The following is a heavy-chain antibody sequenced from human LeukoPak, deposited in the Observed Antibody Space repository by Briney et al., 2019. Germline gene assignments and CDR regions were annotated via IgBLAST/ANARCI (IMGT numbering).Heavy chain of an antibody. CDR1: GYSLSSGYY. CDR3: ARAEAVAGFFDY. Sequence: SETLSLTCTVSGYSLSSGYYWGWIRQPPGKGLEWIGSIYHSGSTYYNPSLKSRVTISVDTSKNQFSLKLSSVTAADTAVYYCARAEAVAGFFDYWGQGILVTVSS. CDR2: IYHSGST. V-gene: IGHV4-38-2*02. D-gene: IGHD6-19*01. J-gene: IGHJ4*02.